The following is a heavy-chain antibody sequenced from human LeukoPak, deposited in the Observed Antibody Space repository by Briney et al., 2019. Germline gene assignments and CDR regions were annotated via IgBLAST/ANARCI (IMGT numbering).Heavy chain of an antibody. CDR2: INPNSGGT. CDR3: ARSLSLILTGARENWFDP. V-gene: IGHV1-2*04. D-gene: IGHD3-9*01. J-gene: IGHJ5*02. Sequence: ASVKVSCEASGYTFTGYYMHWVRQAPGQGLEWMGWINPNSGGTNYAQKFQGWVTMTRDTSISTAYMELSRLRSDDTAVYYCARSLSLILTGARENWFDPWGQGTLVTVSS. CDR1: GYTFTGYY.